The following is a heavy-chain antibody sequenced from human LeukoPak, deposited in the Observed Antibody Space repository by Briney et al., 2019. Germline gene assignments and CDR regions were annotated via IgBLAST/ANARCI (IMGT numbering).Heavy chain of an antibody. J-gene: IGHJ4*02. D-gene: IGHD6-13*01. CDR2: MYSGGGT. Sequence: PGGSLRLSCAASGVSVSSNYMTWVRQPPGKGLEWVSVMYSGGGTYYADSVRGRFTITRDNSKNTVYLQMNSLRAIDTAVYYCATTMAAVAYYFDYWGQGALVTVSS. CDR3: ATTMAAVAYYFDY. V-gene: IGHV3-53*05. CDR1: GVSVSSNY.